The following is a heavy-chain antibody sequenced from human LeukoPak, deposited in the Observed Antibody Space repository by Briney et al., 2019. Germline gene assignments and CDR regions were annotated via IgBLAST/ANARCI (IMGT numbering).Heavy chain of an antibody. CDR2: IFYRGGT. D-gene: IGHD6-6*01. CDR1: GGSINTPNYY. J-gene: IGHJ6*03. V-gene: IGHV4-39*07. Sequence: SETLSLTCTVSGGSINTPNYYWGWVRQPPGKGLEWIGNIFYRGGTYYSPSLESRVTISLDTSRNEFSLRLNSVTAADTAVYYCARVSSSARYYYYYYMDVWGKGTTVTISS. CDR3: ARVSSSARYYYYYYMDV.